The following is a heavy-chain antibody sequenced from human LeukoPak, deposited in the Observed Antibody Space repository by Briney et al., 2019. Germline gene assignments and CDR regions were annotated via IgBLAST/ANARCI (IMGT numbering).Heavy chain of an antibody. D-gene: IGHD2-21*02. CDR3: ARDAGMTLNWFDP. J-gene: IGHJ5*02. CDR1: GFSFSSYS. V-gene: IGHV3-48*01. Sequence: GGSLRLSCAASGFSFSSYSMMWVRQAPGKGLQWLSYISSGSNDIYYADSVEGRFSISRDNARNSLYLQMNSLRAEDTAVYYCARDAGMTLNWFDPWGQGTLVTVSS. CDR2: ISSGSNDI.